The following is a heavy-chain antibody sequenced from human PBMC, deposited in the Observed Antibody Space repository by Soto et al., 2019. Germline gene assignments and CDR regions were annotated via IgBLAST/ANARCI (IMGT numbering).Heavy chain of an antibody. CDR3: ARVPDR. V-gene: IGHV4-30-2*01. CDR1: GGCISRGGSS. CDR2: IYHSGST. D-gene: IGHD2-2*01. J-gene: IGHJ5*02. Sequence: PSEILSLTCAVAGGCISRGGSSWSWIRQPPGKGLEWIGYIYHSGSTYYNPSLKSRVTISVDRSKNQFSLKLSSVTAADTAVYYCARVPDRWGQGTLVTVS.